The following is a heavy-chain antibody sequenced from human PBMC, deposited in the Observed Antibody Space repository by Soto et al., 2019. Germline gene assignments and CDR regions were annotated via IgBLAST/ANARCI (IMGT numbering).Heavy chain of an antibody. D-gene: IGHD3-22*01. J-gene: IGHJ4*02. CDR3: ARDRYDSSGYYLSGFDY. Sequence: SETLSLTCTVSGGSISSYYWSWIRQPPGKGLEWIGYIYYSGSTNYNPSLKSRVTISVDTSKNQFSLKLSSVTAADTAVYYCARDRYDSSGYYLSGFDYWGQGTLVTVSS. CDR2: IYYSGST. CDR1: GGSISSYY. V-gene: IGHV4-59*01.